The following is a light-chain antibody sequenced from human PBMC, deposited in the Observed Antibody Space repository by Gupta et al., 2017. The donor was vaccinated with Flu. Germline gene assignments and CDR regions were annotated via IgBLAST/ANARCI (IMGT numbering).Light chain of an antibody. V-gene: IGLV7-46*01. CDR3: LLSNSGASWV. CDR2: DTS. CDR1: SGVVTSGHF. J-gene: IGLJ3*02. Sequence: SSGVVTSGHFPCWFQQKPGQAPMTLIYDTSNKHAWTPARFSGSLLGGKAALTLAGAQPEDEAEYYCLLSNSGASWVFGGGTKLTVL.